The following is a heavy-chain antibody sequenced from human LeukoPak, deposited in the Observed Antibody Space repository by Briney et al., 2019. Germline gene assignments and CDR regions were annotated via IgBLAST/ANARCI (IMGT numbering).Heavy chain of an antibody. D-gene: IGHD4-23*01. V-gene: IGHV3-21*01. CDR1: GFTFSSYS. CDR3: ARDGAPVVTPQFPTEYFQH. CDR2: MSSSSSYI. J-gene: IGHJ1*01. Sequence: KFGGSLRLSFAASGFTFSSYSMNWVRQAPGKGLEWVSSMSSSSSYIYYADSVKGRFSISRDNAKNSLYLQMNSLRAEDTAVYYCARDGAPVVTPQFPTEYFQHWGQGTLVTVSS.